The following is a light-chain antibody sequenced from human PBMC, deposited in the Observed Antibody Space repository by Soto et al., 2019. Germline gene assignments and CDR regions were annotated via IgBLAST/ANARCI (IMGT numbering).Light chain of an antibody. J-gene: IGKJ1*01. Sequence: EIVVTLSPATLSLYQGERATLSCRASHSVSIYLAWFQQKPAQPPRLLIYATSTRSTGIPDRFIGSGSGTDFTLTITRLEPEDFALYYCQQYGSSPWTFGQGTMV. V-gene: IGKV3-20*01. CDR3: QQYGSSPWT. CDR2: ATS. CDR1: HSVSIY.